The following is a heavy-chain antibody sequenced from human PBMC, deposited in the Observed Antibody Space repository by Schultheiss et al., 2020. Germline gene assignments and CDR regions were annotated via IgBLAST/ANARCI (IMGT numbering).Heavy chain of an antibody. V-gene: IGHV3-21*01. CDR2: VSGSGGST. CDR3: ARVLVSLWEIVVVRAAPLKMGYYYGMDV. J-gene: IGHJ6*04. D-gene: IGHD2-2*01. CDR1: GFTFSNSD. Sequence: GGSLRLSCAASGFTFSNSDMNWVRQAPGKGLEWVSGVSGSGGSTYYADSLKGRFTISRDNAKNSLYLQMNSLRAEDTAVYYCARVLVSLWEIVVVRAAPLKMGYYYGMDVWGKGTTVNVYS.